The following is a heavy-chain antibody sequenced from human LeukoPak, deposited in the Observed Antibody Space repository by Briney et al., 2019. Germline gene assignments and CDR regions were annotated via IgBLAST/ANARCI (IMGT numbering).Heavy chain of an antibody. J-gene: IGHJ3*02. CDR1: GGSISSYY. Sequence: PSETLSLTCTVSGGSISSYYWSWIRQPPGKGLEWIGYIYYSGSTNYNPSLKSRVTISVDTSKNQFSLKLSSVTAADTAVYYCARDRGYPLGAFDIWGQGTMVTVSS. CDR2: IYYSGST. CDR3: ARDRGYPLGAFDI. D-gene: IGHD5-12*01. V-gene: IGHV4-59*01.